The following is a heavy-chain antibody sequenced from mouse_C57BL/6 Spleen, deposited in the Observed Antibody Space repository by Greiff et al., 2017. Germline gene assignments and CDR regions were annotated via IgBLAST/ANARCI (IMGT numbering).Heavy chain of an antibody. V-gene: IGHV8-5*01. CDR1: GFSLSSSNMG. Sequence: LKESGPGILQPSQTLSLTCSFSGFSLSSSNMGIGWIRQPSGKGLEWRAHIWWNDDKYYNPSLKSRLTVTNDTSNYLVFLKITSVDTADTATYYCTQIRRSWLAYWGQGTLVTVSA. J-gene: IGHJ3*01. CDR3: TQIRRSWLAY. CDR2: IWWNDDK. D-gene: IGHD1-1*01.